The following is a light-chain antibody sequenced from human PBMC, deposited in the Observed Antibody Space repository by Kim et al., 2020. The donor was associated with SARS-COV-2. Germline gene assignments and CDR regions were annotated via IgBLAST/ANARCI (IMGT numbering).Light chain of an antibody. CDR2: DAF. CDR1: QSVSNY. CDR3: QQRNNWPLT. J-gene: IGKJ4*01. V-gene: IGKV3-11*01. Sequence: EIVLTQSPATLSLSPGERATLSCRASQSVSNYLAWYQQKPGQAPRLLIYDAFNRATGIPARFSGSGSGTDFTLTINSLAPEDSAVYYCQQRNNWPLTFGEGTKVDIK.